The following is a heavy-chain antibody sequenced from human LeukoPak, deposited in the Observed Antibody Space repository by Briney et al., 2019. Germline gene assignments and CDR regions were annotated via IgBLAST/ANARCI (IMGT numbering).Heavy chain of an antibody. Sequence: GGSLRLSCAASGFTSSNYAMSWVRQAPGKGLEWVSSISGGGGATYYADSVKGRFTISRDNSKNTLYLQMNSLRAEDTAVYYCGSAYYDFWSGVDYWGQGTLVTVSS. CDR2: ISGGGGAT. CDR1: GFTSSNYA. D-gene: IGHD3-3*01. CDR3: GSAYYDFWSGVDY. V-gene: IGHV3-23*01. J-gene: IGHJ4*02.